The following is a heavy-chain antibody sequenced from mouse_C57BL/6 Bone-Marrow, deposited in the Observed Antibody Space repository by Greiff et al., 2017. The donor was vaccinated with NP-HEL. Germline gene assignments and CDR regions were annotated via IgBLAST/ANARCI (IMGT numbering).Heavy chain of an antibody. CDR2: IDPSDSYT. D-gene: IGHD2-5*01. Sequence: QVQLQQPGAELVKPGASVKLSCKASGYTFTSYWMQWVKQRPGQGLEWIGEIDPSDSYTNYNQKFKGKATLTVDTSSSTAYMQLSSLTSEDSAVYYCASVYYSNYEGYAMDYWGQGTSVTVSS. J-gene: IGHJ4*01. V-gene: IGHV1-50*01. CDR3: ASVYYSNYEGYAMDY. CDR1: GYTFTSYW.